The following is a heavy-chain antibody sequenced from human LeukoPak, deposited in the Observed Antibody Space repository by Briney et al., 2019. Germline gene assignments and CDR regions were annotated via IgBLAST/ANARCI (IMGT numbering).Heavy chain of an antibody. D-gene: IGHD1-26*01. J-gene: IGHJ4*02. CDR3: ARDSVGASGY. CDR2: INPNSGGT. V-gene: IGHV1-2*02. CDR1: GYTFTGYY. Sequence: GASVKVSCKASGYTFTGYYMHWVRQAPGQGLEWMGWINPNSGGTNYAQKFQGRVTMTRDTSISTAYMELSRLRSDDTAVCYCARDSVGASGYWGQGTLVTVSS.